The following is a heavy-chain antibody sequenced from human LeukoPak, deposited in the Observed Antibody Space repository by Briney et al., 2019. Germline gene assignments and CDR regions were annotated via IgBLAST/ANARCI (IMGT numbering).Heavy chain of an antibody. CDR3: ARGTLASSGYYLDY. CDR1: GGSISSYC. D-gene: IGHD3-22*01. CDR2: IYYSGST. V-gene: IGHV4-59*01. J-gene: IGHJ4*02. Sequence: SETLSLTCTVSGGSISSYCWSWIRQPPGKGLEWIGYIYYSGSTNYNPSLKSRVTISVDTSKNQFSLKLSSVTAADTAVYYCARGTLASSGYYLDYWGQGTLVTVSS.